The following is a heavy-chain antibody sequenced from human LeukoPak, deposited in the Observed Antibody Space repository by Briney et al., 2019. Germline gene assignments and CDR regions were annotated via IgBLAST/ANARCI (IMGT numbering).Heavy chain of an antibody. J-gene: IGHJ4*02. V-gene: IGHV3-30*18. CDR3: AKDLLRWAFDY. Sequence: GGSLRLSCAASGFTFSSYGMHWVRQAPGKGLEWVAVISYDGSNKYYADSVKGRFTISRDNSRNTLYLQMNSLRAEDTAVYYCAKDLLRWAFDYWGQGTLVTVSS. D-gene: IGHD2-15*01. CDR2: ISYDGSNK. CDR1: GFTFSSYG.